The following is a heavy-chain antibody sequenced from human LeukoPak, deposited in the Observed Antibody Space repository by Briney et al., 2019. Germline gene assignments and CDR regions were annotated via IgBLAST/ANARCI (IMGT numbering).Heavy chain of an antibody. CDR1: GFTFSSYG. D-gene: IGHD1-26*01. V-gene: IGHV3-33*01. CDR2: IWYDGSNK. J-gene: IGHJ4*02. Sequence: GGSLRLSCAASGFTFSSYGMHWVRQAPGKGLEWVAVIWYDGSNKYYADSVKGRSTISRDNSKNTLYLQMNSLRAEDTAVYYCASSLRRIVGATGVDYWGQGTLVTVSS. CDR3: ASSLRRIVGATGVDY.